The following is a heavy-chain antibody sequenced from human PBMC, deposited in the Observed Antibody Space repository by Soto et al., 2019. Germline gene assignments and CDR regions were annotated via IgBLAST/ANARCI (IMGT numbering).Heavy chain of an antibody. CDR1: GGTFSSYA. J-gene: IGHJ3*02. CDR3: AKGYYYDSSGYYSDAFDI. V-gene: IGHV1-69*01. D-gene: IGHD3-22*01. Sequence: QGQLVQSGAEVKKPGSSVKVSCKASGGTFSSYAISWVRQAPGQGLEWMGGIIPIFGTANYAQKFQGRVTITADESKSTAYMELSSLRSEDTAVYYCAKGYYYDSSGYYSDAFDIWGQGTMVTVSS. CDR2: IIPIFGTA.